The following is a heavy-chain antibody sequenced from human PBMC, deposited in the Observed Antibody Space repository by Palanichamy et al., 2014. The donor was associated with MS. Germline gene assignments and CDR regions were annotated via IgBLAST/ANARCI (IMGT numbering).Heavy chain of an antibody. V-gene: IGHV1-46*01. CDR3: ARGKYGDCIDY. CDR1: GYTFPSDY. CDR2: INTSGGSA. D-gene: IGHD2-21*02. Sequence: QVQLVQSGAEVKKPGASVMVSCKASGYTFPSDYMHWVRRAPGQGLEWMGIINTSGGSANYAQKFQGRVAMTRDTSTSTVYMYLGSLTSEDTAVYYCARGKYGDCIDYWGQGTLVTVSS. J-gene: IGHJ4*02.